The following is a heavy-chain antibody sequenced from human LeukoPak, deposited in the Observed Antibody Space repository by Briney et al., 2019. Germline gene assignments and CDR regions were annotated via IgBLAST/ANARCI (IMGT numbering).Heavy chain of an antibody. V-gene: IGHV3-11*01. J-gene: IGHJ4*02. Sequence: PGGSLRLSCAASGFTFSDYYMSWIRQAPGKGLEWVSYIGGSGGTIYYADSVKGRFTISRDNAKNSLYLQMNSLRVEDTAVYYCAGDNTYYYGSGSYSHRYYFDYWGQGTLVTVSS. CDR2: IGGSGGTI. CDR1: GFTFSDYY. D-gene: IGHD3-10*01. CDR3: AGDNTYYYGSGSYSHRYYFDY.